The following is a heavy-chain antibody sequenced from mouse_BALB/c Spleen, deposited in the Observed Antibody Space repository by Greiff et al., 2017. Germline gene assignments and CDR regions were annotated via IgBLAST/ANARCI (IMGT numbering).Heavy chain of an antibody. Sequence: EVMLVESGGGLVKPGGSLKLSCAASGFTFSDYYMYWVRQTPEKRLEWVATISDGGSYTYYPDSVKGRFTISRDNAKNNLYLQMSSLKSEDTAMYYCASLYGSSSLYAMDYWCQGTSVTVSS. D-gene: IGHD1-1*01. CDR3: ASLYGSSSLYAMDY. J-gene: IGHJ4*01. CDR2: ISDGGSYT. V-gene: IGHV5-4*02. CDR1: GFTFSDYY.